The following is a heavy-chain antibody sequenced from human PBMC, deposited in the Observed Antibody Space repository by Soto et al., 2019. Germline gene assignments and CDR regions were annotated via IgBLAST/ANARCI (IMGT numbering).Heavy chain of an antibody. CDR1: GYRFTSYW. J-gene: IGHJ4*01. V-gene: IGHV5-51*01. CDR2: TYPGDSDT. D-gene: IGHD6-19*01. CDR3: AIPSGGWYNGFGY. Sequence: ESLKISCKASGYRFTSYWIGWVRQMPGKGPEWMGITYPGDSDTRYSPSFQGQVTISADESITTAYLQWSGLKASDTAMYYCAIPSGGWYNGFGYWGQGTLVTVSS.